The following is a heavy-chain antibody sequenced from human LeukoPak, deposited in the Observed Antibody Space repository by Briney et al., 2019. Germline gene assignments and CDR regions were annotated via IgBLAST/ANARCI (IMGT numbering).Heavy chain of an antibody. J-gene: IGHJ4*02. CDR2: IRPDGSEQ. D-gene: IGHD4-11*01. CDR3: SGRDSRRSPWAY. V-gene: IGHV3-7*01. CDR1: GFPFSSFW. Sequence: GGSLRLSCAASGFPFSSFWMNWVRQTPGRGLKWLANIRPDGSEQYYVDSVRGRFTISRDNAKNSVYLDMNNLRVDDTGVYYCSGRDSRRSPWAYWGQGTLVSVSS.